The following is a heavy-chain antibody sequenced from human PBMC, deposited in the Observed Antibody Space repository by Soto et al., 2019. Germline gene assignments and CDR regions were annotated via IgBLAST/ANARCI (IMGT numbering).Heavy chain of an antibody. J-gene: IGHJ4*02. V-gene: IGHV3-30*03. D-gene: IGHD1-7*01. CDR3: ATPGVAGTTKALFDY. CDR2: ISYDGSNK. CDR1: GFTFSSYG. Sequence: GGSLRLSCAASGFTFSSYGMHWVRQAPGKGLEWVAVISYDGSNKYYADSVKGRFTISRDNSKNTLYLQMNSLRAEDTAVYYCATPGVAGTTKALFDYWGQGTLVTVSS.